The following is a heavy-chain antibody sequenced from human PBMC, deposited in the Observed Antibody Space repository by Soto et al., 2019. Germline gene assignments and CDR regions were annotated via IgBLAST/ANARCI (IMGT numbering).Heavy chain of an antibody. J-gene: IGHJ4*02. CDR3: ARGRVDVVATSAFDY. CDR2: INPILGTP. Sequence: QVQLVQSGAEVRKPGTSVKVSCKASGLTYSSSAISWVRQAPGQGPEWMGGINPILGTPDYAPKFQGRVTITADESTRTVYVGLRSLRSEDTAMYYCARGRVDVVATSAFDYWGQGTLVTVSS. CDR1: GLTYSSSA. D-gene: IGHD5-12*01. V-gene: IGHV1-69*01.